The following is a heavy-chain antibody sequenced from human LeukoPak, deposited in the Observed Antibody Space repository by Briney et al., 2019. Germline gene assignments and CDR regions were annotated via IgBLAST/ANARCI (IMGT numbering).Heavy chain of an antibody. CDR2: IKQDGSEK. D-gene: IGHD1-26*01. CDR1: GFTFSSYW. J-gene: IGHJ6*02. Sequence: HPGGSLRLSCAASGFTFSSYWMSWVRQAPGKGLEWVANIKQDGSEKYYVDSVKGRFTISTDNAKNSLYLQMNSLRAEDTAVYYCASEDSGSYWDYYYGMDVWGQGTTVTVSS. V-gene: IGHV3-7*01. CDR3: ASEDSGSYWDYYYGMDV.